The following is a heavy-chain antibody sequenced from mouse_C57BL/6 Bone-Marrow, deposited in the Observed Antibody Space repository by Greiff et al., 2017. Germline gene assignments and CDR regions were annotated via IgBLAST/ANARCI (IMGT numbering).Heavy chain of an antibody. Sequence: VKLQQPGAELVKPGASVKMSCKASGYTFTSYWITWVKQRPGQGLEWIGDIYPGSGSTNYNEKFKSKATLTVDTSSSTAYMQLSSLTSEDSAVYYCARVYDYDVSFAYWGQGTLVTVSA. CDR3: ARVYDYDVSFAY. V-gene: IGHV1-55*01. CDR2: IYPGSGST. D-gene: IGHD2-4*01. CDR1: GYTFTSYW. J-gene: IGHJ3*01.